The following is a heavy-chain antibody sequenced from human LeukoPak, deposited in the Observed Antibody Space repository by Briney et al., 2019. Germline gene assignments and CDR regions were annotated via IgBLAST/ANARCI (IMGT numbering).Heavy chain of an antibody. CDR2: ISGSGGST. CDR3: AKEKIGDRVPYFDY. CDR1: GFTFSSYA. Sequence: GASLRLSCAASGFTFSSYAMSWARQAPGKGLEWVSAISGSGGSTYYADSVKGRFTISRDNSKNTLYLQMNSLRAEDTAVYYCAKEKIGDRVPYFDYWGQGTLVTVSS. D-gene: IGHD3-16*01. V-gene: IGHV3-23*01. J-gene: IGHJ4*02.